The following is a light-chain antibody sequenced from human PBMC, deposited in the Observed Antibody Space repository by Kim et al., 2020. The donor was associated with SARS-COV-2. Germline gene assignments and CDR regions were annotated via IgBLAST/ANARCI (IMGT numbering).Light chain of an antibody. CDR3: QQSYSSPVS. V-gene: IGKV1-39*01. J-gene: IGKJ5*01. CDR1: PSIDSY. CDR2: AAS. Sequence: AAVGDRVTITCLASPSIDSYLNWYQHKPGTAPKLLIYAASSLQSGVPYRFSGRGSGTAFTLTISSLQPEDSATYYCQQSYSSPVSFGQGTRLEIK.